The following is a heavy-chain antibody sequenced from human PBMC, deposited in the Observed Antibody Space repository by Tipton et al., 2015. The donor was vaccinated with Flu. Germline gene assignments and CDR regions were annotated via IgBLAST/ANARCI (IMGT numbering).Heavy chain of an antibody. D-gene: IGHD3-16*01. CDR3: ARGWGGIFSPVIHYYYGMDV. Sequence: QVQLVQSGAEVKKPGASVKVSCKASGYTFTSYGISWVRQAPGQGLEWMGWISAYNGNTNYAQKLQGRVTMTTDTSTSTAYMELRSLRSDDTAVYYWARGWGGIFSPVIHYYYGMDVWGQGTTVTVSS. V-gene: IGHV1-18*01. CDR2: ISAYNGNT. CDR1: GYTFTSYG. J-gene: IGHJ6*02.